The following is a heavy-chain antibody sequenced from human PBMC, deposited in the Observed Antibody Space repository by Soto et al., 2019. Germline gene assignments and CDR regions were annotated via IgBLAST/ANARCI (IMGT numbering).Heavy chain of an antibody. D-gene: IGHD3-22*01. CDR2: ISGSGGST. V-gene: IGHV3-23*01. Sequence: PVGSLRLSCAASGFTFSSYAMSWVRQAPGKGLEWVSAISGSGGSTYYADSVKGRFTISRDNSKNTLYLQMNSLRAEDTAVYYCAKDKAMIVVRPDYWGQGTLVTVSS. CDR1: GFTFSSYA. CDR3: AKDKAMIVVRPDY. J-gene: IGHJ4*02.